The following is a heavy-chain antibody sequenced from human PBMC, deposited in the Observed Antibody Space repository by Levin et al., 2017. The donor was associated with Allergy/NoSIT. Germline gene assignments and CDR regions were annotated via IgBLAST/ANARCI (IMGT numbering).Heavy chain of an antibody. CDR3: ARTSTVERAFDI. J-gene: IGHJ3*02. D-gene: IGHD1-1*01. CDR1: GFSLSTSGMC. CDR2: IDWEDDK. V-gene: IGHV2-70*13. Sequence: PGPTLVKPTQTLTLTCTFSGFSLSTSGMCVTWIRQPPGKALEWLALIDWEDDKYFNPSLKTRLTISKDTSKNQVVLTLTNMDPVDTATYYCARTSTVERAFDIWGQGTMVTVSS.